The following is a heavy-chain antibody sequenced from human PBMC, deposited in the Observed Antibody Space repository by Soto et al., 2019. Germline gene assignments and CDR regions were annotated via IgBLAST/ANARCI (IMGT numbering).Heavy chain of an antibody. D-gene: IGHD1-26*01. CDR1: GFTFSSYA. CDR3: AKNSGIFDY. Sequence: GGSLRLSCAASGFTFSSYAMSWVRQAPGKGLEWVSGISGGDGRPYYTDPVKGRFTISRDNSKNTVDLQMDSLRADDTAVYYCAKNSGIFDYWGQGPPVTVSS. V-gene: IGHV3-23*01. CDR2: ISGGDGRP. J-gene: IGHJ4*02.